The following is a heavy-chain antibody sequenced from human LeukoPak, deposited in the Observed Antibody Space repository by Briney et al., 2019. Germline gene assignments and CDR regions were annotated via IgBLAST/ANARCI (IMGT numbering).Heavy chain of an antibody. CDR2: IGDGSDTI. V-gene: IGHV3-48*04. J-gene: IGHJ4*02. CDR3: VKKGQADDDGKPD. D-gene: IGHD1-1*01. CDR1: GFSFSSYG. Sequence: GGSLRLSCVGSGFSFSSYGMTWVRQAPGRGLEWISHIGDGSDTIYYADSVKGRFTISRDNAKNSLYLQMNDLRADDTAVYYCVKKGQADDDGKPDWGQGTLVTVSS.